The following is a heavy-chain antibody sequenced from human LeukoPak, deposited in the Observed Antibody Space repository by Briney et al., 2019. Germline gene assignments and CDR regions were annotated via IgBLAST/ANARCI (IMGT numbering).Heavy chain of an antibody. CDR3: AKDPLGFCTRATCRYLDS. D-gene: IGHD2-8*01. J-gene: IGHJ4*02. V-gene: IGHV3-30*02. CDR2: IWYDGSNR. Sequence: SGGSLRLSCAASTFTFNNYWMTWVRQAPGKGLEWVAFIWYDGSNRYYADSVKGRFTISRDNSENTLFLQMSSLRAEDTAVYYCAKDPLGFCTRATCRYLDSWGQGTLVTVSS. CDR1: TFTFNNYW.